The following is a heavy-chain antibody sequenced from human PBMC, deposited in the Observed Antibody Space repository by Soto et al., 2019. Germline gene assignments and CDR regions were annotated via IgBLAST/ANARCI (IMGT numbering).Heavy chain of an antibody. V-gene: IGHV3-30-3*01. CDR3: ARDLEDGGASPWRYYGSDV. J-gene: IGHJ6*02. CDR1: GFTFSSYA. D-gene: IGHD3-16*01. Sequence: GGYLRLSCSASGFTFSSYAMHWVRQAPGKGLEWVAVISYDGSNKYYADSVKGRFTISRDNSKNTLYLQMNSLRAEDTAVYYCARDLEDGGASPWRYYGSDVWGQGITVTGSS. CDR2: ISYDGSNK.